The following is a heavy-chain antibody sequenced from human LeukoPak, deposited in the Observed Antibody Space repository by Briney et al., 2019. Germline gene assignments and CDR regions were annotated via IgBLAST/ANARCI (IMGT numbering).Heavy chain of an antibody. J-gene: IGHJ4*02. CDR3: ATNQGGGH. Sequence: PSETLSLTCAVYGVSFSDYSWSWIRQPPGKGLEWIGEINHSGSTNHTPSLKSRVTISIDTSKNQFSLKLRSLIAADTAVYYCATNQGGGHWGQGTLVTVSS. CDR2: INHSGST. V-gene: IGHV4-34*01. CDR1: GVSFSDYS. D-gene: IGHD2-15*01.